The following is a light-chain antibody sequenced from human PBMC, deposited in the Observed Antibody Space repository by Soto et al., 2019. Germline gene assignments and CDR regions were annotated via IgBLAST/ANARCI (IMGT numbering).Light chain of an antibody. J-gene: IGLJ2*01. CDR2: RNN. CDR3: AAWDDSLSGVV. V-gene: IGLV1-47*01. Sequence: QSVLTQPPSASGTPGQRVIISCSGSSSNIGSNYVYWYQQLPGTVPQLLIYRNNERPSGVPDRFSGSKSGTSASLAISGLRPEDEADYYCAAWDDSLSGVVFGGGAKLTVL. CDR1: SSNIGSNY.